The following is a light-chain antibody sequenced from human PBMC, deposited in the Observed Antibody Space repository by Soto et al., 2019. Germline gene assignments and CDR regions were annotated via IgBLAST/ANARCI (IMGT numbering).Light chain of an antibody. Sequence: QSVLTQSSSASASLGSSVKLTCTLSSGHSSYIIAWHQQQPGKAPRYLMKLEGSGSYNKGSGVPDRFSGSSSGPDRYLTISNLQFEDEADYSCETLDFNTRVFGGGTKLTVL. CDR3: ETLDFNTRV. CDR1: SGHSSYI. CDR2: LEGSGSY. V-gene: IGLV4-60*02. J-gene: IGLJ3*02.